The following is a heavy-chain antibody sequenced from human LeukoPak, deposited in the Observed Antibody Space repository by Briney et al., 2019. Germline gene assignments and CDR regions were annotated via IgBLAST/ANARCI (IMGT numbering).Heavy chain of an antibody. Sequence: GGSLRPSCAASGFTFDDYGMSWVRQAPGKGPEWVSAINQNGGRTGYADSVKGRLTISRDNAKNSLYLQMNSLRAEDTAFYYCARHGRGYYISTGMTCFAYWDQGTLVIVS. V-gene: IGHV3-20*04. D-gene: IGHD3-3*01. CDR1: GFTFDDYG. CDR2: INQNGGRT. J-gene: IGHJ4*02. CDR3: ARHGRGYYISTGMTCFAY.